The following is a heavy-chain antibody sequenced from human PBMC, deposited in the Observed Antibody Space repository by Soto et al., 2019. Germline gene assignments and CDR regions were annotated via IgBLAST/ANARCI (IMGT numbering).Heavy chain of an antibody. CDR2: IYHSGST. J-gene: IGHJ4*02. V-gene: IGHV4-30-2*01. CDR1: GGSIDSYS. D-gene: IGHD6-13*01. Sequence: PSETLSLTCTVSGGSIDSYSWSWIRQPPGKGLEWIGYIYHSGSTYYNPSLKSRVTISVDRSKNQFSLKLSSVTAADTAVYYCASSHAGAHITAAVHWGQGTLVTVSS. CDR3: ASSHAGAHITAAVH.